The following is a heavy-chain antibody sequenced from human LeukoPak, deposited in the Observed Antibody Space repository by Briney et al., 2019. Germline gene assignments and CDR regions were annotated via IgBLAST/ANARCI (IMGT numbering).Heavy chain of an antibody. CDR3: ARNGYFYGMDV. V-gene: IGHV3-21*01. J-gene: IGHJ6*04. CDR2: ISSSSTYI. CDR1: GFDFNSYT. Sequence: GGSLRLSCEGSGFDFNSYTINWIRQAPGKGLEWVSSISSSSTYIYYVDSVKGRFTISRDNAKNSLYLQMNSLRAEDTAVYYCARNGYFYGMDVWGKGTTVTVSS.